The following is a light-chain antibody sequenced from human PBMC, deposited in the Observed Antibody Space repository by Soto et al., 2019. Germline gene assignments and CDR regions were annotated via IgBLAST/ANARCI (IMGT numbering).Light chain of an antibody. V-gene: IGLV2-23*01. CDR1: SSDVGSYNL. Sequence: QSVLTQPASVSGSPGQSITISCTGTSSDVGSYNLVSWYQQHPGKAPKLMIYEGSKRPSGVSNRFSGSKSGNTASLTISGLQAEDEADYYCCSYAGSCTVVFGGGTQLTVL. CDR2: EGS. J-gene: IGLJ2*01. CDR3: CSYAGSCTVV.